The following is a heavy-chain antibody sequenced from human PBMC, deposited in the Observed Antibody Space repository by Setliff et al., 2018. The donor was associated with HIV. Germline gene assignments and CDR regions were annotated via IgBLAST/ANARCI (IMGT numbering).Heavy chain of an antibody. D-gene: IGHD1-26*01. V-gene: IGHV1-8*03. J-gene: IGHJ6*03. CDR1: GYTFINYD. Sequence: GASVKVSCKTSGYTFINYDINWVRQATGQGLEWMGWMNPNSGNAGYAQKLQGRVTITRNTSINTAYMELSSLRSEDTAVYYCARGYLISGTQKSYYMDVWGKGTTVTVSS. CDR2: MNPNSGNA. CDR3: ARGYLISGTQKSYYMDV.